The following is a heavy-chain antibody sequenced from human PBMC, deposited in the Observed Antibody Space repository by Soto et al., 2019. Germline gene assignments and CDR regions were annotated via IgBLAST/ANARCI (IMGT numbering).Heavy chain of an antibody. V-gene: IGHV4-59*01. Sequence: QVQLQESGPGLVKPSETLSLTCTVSGGSISSYYWSWIRQPPGKGLEWIAYIYYSGSTNYNPSLKSRVTISVDTSKNQFSLKLSSVTAADTAVYYCAISPIWFGELSGMDVWGQGTTVTVSS. CDR1: GGSISSYY. D-gene: IGHD3-10*01. CDR2: IYYSGST. CDR3: AISPIWFGELSGMDV. J-gene: IGHJ6*02.